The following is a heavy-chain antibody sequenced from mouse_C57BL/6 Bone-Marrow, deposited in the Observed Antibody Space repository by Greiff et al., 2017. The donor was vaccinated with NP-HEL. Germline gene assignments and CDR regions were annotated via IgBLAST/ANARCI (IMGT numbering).Heavy chain of an antibody. CDR1: GFSLTSYA. CDR2: IWTGGGT. Sequence: VMLVESGPGLVAPSQSLSITCTVSGFSLTSYAISWVRQPPGKGLEWLGVIWTGGGTNYNSALKSRLSISKDNSKSQVFLKMNSLQTDDTARYYCARIITTVERGYFDVWGTGTTVTVSS. D-gene: IGHD1-1*01. J-gene: IGHJ1*03. V-gene: IGHV2-9-1*01. CDR3: ARIITTVERGYFDV.